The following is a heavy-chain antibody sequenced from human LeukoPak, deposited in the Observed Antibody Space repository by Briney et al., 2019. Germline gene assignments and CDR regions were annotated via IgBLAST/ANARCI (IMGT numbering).Heavy chain of an antibody. Sequence: PGGSLRLSCAASRFSFSSYGMHWVRQAPGKGLEWVAYLQYDRTNVQYADSVRGRFTISRDNAKNSLYLQMNSLRAEDTALYYCAKDLDDILTGFDLDIWGQGTMVTVSS. CDR3: AKDLDDILTGFDLDI. V-gene: IGHV3-30*02. D-gene: IGHD3-9*01. J-gene: IGHJ3*02. CDR1: RFSFSSYG. CDR2: LQYDRTNV.